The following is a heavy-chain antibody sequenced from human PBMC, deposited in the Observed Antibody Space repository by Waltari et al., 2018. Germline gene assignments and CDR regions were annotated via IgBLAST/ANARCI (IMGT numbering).Heavy chain of an antibody. CDR3: ARHGYSGGWFDP. Sequence: QLQLQESGPGLVTPSETLSLTCSVSGASIRRRNYYWGWIRQPPGKGLEWIGSMFNGGSTYYNPSLKSRVTISVDTSKNQFSLRLNSVTAADTAIYYCARHGYSGGWFDPWGQGTLVTVSS. CDR2: MFNGGST. CDR1: GASIRRRNYY. V-gene: IGHV4-39*01. J-gene: IGHJ5*02. D-gene: IGHD4-17*01.